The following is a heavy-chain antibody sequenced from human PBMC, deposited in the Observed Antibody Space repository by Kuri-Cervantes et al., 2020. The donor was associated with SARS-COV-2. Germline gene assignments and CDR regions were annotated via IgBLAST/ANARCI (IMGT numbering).Heavy chain of an antibody. CDR1: GGSFSGYY. J-gene: IGHJ5*02. CDR3: ARDFSHWFDP. CDR2: IYTSGST. V-gene: IGHV4-4*07. D-gene: IGHD2/OR15-2a*01. Sequence: GSLRLSCAVYGGSFSGYYWSWIRQPAGKGLEWIGRIYTSGSTNYNPSLKSRVTMSVDTSKNQFSLKLSSVTAADTAVYYCARDFSHWFDPWGQGTLVTVSS.